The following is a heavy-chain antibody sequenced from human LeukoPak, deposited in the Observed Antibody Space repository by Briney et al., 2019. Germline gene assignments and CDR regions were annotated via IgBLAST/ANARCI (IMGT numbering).Heavy chain of an antibody. V-gene: IGHV3-48*03. J-gene: IGHJ5*02. CDR3: ARPPTRQQLVLTNWFDP. CDR2: ISSSGSTI. Sequence: GGSLRLSCAASGFTFSSYEMNWVRQAPGKGLEWVSYISSSGSTIYYADSVKGRFTISRDNAKNSLSLQMNSLRAEDTAVYYCARPPTRQQLVLTNWFDPRGQGTLVTVSS. CDR1: GFTFSSYE. D-gene: IGHD6-13*01.